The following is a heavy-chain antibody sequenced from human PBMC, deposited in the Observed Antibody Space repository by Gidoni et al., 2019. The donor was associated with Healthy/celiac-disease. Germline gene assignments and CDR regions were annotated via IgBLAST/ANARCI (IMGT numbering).Heavy chain of an antibody. Sequence: HVQLVHSGAEVKKPGSSVKVSCTASGGTFSSYAISWVRQAPGQGLEWMGGIIPIFGTANYAQKFQGRVTITADKSTSTAYMELSSLRSEDTAVYYCARFVAVAVDNWFDPWGQGTLVTVSS. CDR3: ARFVAVAVDNWFDP. V-gene: IGHV1-69*06. D-gene: IGHD6-19*01. J-gene: IGHJ5*02. CDR2: IIPIFGTA. CDR1: GGTFSSYA.